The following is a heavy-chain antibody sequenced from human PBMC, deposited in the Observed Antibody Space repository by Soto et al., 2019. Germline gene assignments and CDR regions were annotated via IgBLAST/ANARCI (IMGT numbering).Heavy chain of an antibody. CDR3: ASDFWSGTYYYYYYMGV. CDR1: GGTFSSYT. D-gene: IGHD3-3*01. Sequence: ASVKVSCKASGGTFSSYTISWVRQAPGQGLEWMGRIIPILGIANYAQKFQGRVTITADKSTSTAYMELSSLRSEDTAVYYCASDFWSGTYYYYYYMGVWGKGTTVTVSS. CDR2: IIPILGIA. J-gene: IGHJ6*03. V-gene: IGHV1-69*02.